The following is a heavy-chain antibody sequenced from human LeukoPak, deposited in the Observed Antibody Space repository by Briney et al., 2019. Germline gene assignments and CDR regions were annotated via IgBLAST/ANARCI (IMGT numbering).Heavy chain of an antibody. D-gene: IGHD5-12*01. J-gene: IGHJ6*03. Sequence: SETLSLTCAVYGGSFSGYYWSWIRQPPGKGLEWVGEINHSGSTNYNPSLKSRVVISVDTSKNRFSLKLNSVTAADTAVYYCATTYSNYYYDYLDVWGKGTTVTVSS. CDR1: GGSFSGYY. CDR2: INHSGST. CDR3: ATTYSNYYYDYLDV. V-gene: IGHV4-34*01.